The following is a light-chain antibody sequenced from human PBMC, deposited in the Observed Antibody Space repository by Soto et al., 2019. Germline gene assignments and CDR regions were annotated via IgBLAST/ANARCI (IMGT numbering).Light chain of an antibody. CDR3: AAWDDSLNGWV. V-gene: IGLV1-44*01. CDR1: SSNIGSNT. J-gene: IGLJ3*02. CDR2: SNN. Sequence: QSVLTQPPSASRTPGQRITISCSGSSSNIGSNTVNWDQQLPGTAPKLLIYSNNQRPSGVPDRFSGSKSGTSASLAISGLQSEDEADYYCAAWDDSLNGWVFGGGTKVTVL.